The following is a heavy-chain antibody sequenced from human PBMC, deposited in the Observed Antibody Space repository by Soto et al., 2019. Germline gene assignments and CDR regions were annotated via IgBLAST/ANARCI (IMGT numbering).Heavy chain of an antibody. CDR2: IYSSGST. CDR3: ARVQRFSDWFDP. Sequence: SETLSLTCTVTGGAISGYYWTWIRQSDGEGLEWIGRIYSSGSTNYNPSLKSGVTISLDTSMNYFSLRLSSVTAADTAVYYCARVQRFSDWFDPWGQGTLVTVSS. D-gene: IGHD3-3*01. V-gene: IGHV4-4*07. CDR1: GGAISGYY. J-gene: IGHJ5*02.